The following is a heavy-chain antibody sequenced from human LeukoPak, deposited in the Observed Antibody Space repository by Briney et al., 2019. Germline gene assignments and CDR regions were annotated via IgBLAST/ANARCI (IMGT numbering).Heavy chain of an antibody. V-gene: IGHV3-23*01. J-gene: IGHJ3*02. D-gene: IGHD3-10*01. Sequence: GGSLRLSCAASGFTFSSYGMSWVRQAPGKGLEWVSAISGSGGSTYYADSVKGRFTVSRDNANNSLYLQMNSLRAEDTALYHCARDLHYGSGSSHAFDIWGQGTMVTVSS. CDR2: ISGSGGST. CDR3: ARDLHYGSGSSHAFDI. CDR1: GFTFSSYG.